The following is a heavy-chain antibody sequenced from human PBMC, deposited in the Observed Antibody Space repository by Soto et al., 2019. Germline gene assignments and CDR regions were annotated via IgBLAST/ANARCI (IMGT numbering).Heavy chain of an antibody. V-gene: IGHV2-5*02. Sequence: QITLKESGPTLVKPTQTLTLTCTFSGFSLSTSGVGVGWIRQPPGKALEWLALIYWDDDKRYSPSLKSRLTITKDTPKNQVVLTMTNMDPVDTATYYCAHRRVRARGKEYYFDYWGQGTLVTVSS. CDR1: GFSLSTSGVG. J-gene: IGHJ4*02. CDR2: IYWDDDK. CDR3: AHRRVRARGKEYYFDY.